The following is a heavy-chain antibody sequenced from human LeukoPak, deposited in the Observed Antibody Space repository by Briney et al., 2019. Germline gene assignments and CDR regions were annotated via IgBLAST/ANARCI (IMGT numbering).Heavy chain of an antibody. CDR1: GFTFSNAW. J-gene: IGHJ4*02. D-gene: IGHD3-10*01. Sequence: PGGSLRLSCAASGFTFSNAWMNWVRQAPGKGLECVGRIKSKTDGGTIDYAAPVKGRFTISRDDSKNTLYLEMNNLKSEDTAMYYCTPLSQVSRRGWGQGTLVTVSS. CDR3: TPLSQVSRRG. V-gene: IGHV3-15*01. CDR2: IKSKTDGGTI.